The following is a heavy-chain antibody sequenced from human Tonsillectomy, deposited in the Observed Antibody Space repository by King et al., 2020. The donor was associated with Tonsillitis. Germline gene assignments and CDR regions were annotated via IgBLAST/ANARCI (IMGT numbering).Heavy chain of an antibody. Sequence: VQLVESGGGLVQPGGSLRLSCAASGFTFSTYWMTWVRQAPGKGLEWVANIKEDGSEMHYVDSVKGRFTISRDNAKNSLYLQMNSLRAEDTAVYYCARDGYNWNDLDSWGQGTLVTVSS. D-gene: IGHD1-20*01. CDR1: GFTFSTYW. J-gene: IGHJ4*02. V-gene: IGHV3-7*01. CDR3: ARDGYNWNDLDS. CDR2: IKEDGSEM.